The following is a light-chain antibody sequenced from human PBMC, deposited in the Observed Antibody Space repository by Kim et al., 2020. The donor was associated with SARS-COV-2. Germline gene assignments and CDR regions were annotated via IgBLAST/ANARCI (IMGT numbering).Light chain of an antibody. CDR1: NIGLKD. Sequence: SSELTQPLSVSVALGQTARIPCAGNNIGLKDVHWYQQKPGQAPVLVIYRDNNRPSGIPERFSGSNSGNPATLTINRAQAGDEADYYCQVWDSSVAVFGGGTQLTVL. J-gene: IGLJ3*02. CDR3: QVWDSSVAV. CDR2: RDN. V-gene: IGLV3-9*01.